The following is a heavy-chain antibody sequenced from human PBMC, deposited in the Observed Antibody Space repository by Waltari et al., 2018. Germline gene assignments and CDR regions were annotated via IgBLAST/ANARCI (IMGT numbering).Heavy chain of an antibody. D-gene: IGHD3-22*01. Sequence: QVQLVQSGAEVKKPGSSVKVSCKASGGTFSSYAISWVRPAPGQGLGWMGRIIPICGTANYAQKFQGRVTITADESTSTAYMELSSLRSEDTAVYYCARARYYYDSSGYYSGYYFDYWGQGTLVTVSS. CDR1: GGTFSSYA. J-gene: IGHJ4*02. V-gene: IGHV1-69*15. CDR2: IIPICGTA. CDR3: ARARYYYDSSGYYSGYYFDY.